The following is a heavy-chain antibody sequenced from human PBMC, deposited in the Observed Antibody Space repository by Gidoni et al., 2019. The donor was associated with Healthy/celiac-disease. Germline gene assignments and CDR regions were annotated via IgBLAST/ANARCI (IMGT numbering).Heavy chain of an antibody. V-gene: IGHV4-34*01. Sequence: QVQLQQWGAGLLKPSEPLSLTCAVYGGSFSGYYWSWIRQPPGKGLEWIGEINHSGSTNYNPFLKSRVTISVDTSKNQFSLKLSSVTAADTAVYYCARGRGSGWYRGAFDIWGQGTMVTVSS. D-gene: IGHD6-19*01. CDR3: ARGRGSGWYRGAFDI. CDR2: INHSGST. CDR1: GGSFSGYY. J-gene: IGHJ3*02.